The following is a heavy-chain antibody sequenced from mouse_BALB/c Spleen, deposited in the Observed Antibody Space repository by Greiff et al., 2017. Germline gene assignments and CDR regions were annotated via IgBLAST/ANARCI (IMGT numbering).Heavy chain of an antibody. V-gene: IGHV1-18*01. Sequence: EVQLQQSGPELVKPGASVKIPCKASGYTFTDYNMDWVKQSHGKSLEWIGDINPNNGGTIYNQKFKGKATLTVDKSSSTAYMELRSLTSEDTAVYYCALRYDGYYFDYWGQGTTLTVSS. J-gene: IGHJ2*01. CDR2: INPNNGGT. CDR1: GYTFTDYN. D-gene: IGHD2-14*01. CDR3: ALRYDGYYFDY.